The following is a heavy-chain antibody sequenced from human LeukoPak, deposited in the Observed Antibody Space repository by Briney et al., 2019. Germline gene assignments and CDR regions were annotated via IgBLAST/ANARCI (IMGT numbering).Heavy chain of an antibody. Sequence: SVKVSCKASGGTFSSYAISWVRQAPGQGLEWMGRIIPILGIANYAQKFQGRVTITADRSTSTAYMELSSLRSEDTAVYYCARAPCSSTSCSPWGQGTLVTVSS. J-gene: IGHJ4*02. CDR2: IIPILGIA. D-gene: IGHD2-2*01. CDR3: ARAPCSSTSCSP. V-gene: IGHV1-69*04. CDR1: GGTFSSYA.